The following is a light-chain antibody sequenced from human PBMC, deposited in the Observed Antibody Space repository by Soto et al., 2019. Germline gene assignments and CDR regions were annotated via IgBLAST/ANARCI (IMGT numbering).Light chain of an antibody. Sequence: EIVMTQSPATLSVSPGGRATLSCRASQNIGNKLAWYQHKPGQAPRVLIYDTSTRAAGIPARFSGSGSETNFTLTIITLQSEDFAVYYCQQRSSWPPTFGQGTRLEIK. CDR3: QQRSSWPPT. J-gene: IGKJ5*01. CDR1: QNIGNK. V-gene: IGKV3-15*01. CDR2: DTS.